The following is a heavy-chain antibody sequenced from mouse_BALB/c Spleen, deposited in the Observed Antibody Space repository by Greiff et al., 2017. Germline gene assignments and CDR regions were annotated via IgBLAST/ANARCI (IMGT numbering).Heavy chain of an antibody. V-gene: IGHV5-17*02. CDR1: GFTFSSFG. D-gene: IGHD2-13*01. CDR3: ARGGDHDYYAMDY. CDR2: ISSGSSTI. Sequence: EVMLVESGGGLVQPGGSRKLSCAASGFTFSSFGMHWVRLAPEKGLEWVAYISSGSSTIYYANTVKGRFTISRDNPKNTLFLQMTSLRSEDTAMYYCARGGDHDYYAMDYWGQGTSVTVSS. J-gene: IGHJ4*01.